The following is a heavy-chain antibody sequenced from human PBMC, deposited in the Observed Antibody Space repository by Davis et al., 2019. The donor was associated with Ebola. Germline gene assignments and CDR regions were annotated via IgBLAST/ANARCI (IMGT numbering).Heavy chain of an antibody. CDR3: AREAGPVWFDY. CDR1: GFTFSSYW. V-gene: IGHV3-20*04. Sequence: GGSLRLSCAASGFTFSSYWMSWVRQAPGKGLQWVAGLAWNSGSIGYADSVKGRFTISRDNAKNSLYLQMNSLRAEDTAVYYCAREAGPVWFDYWGQGTLVTVSS. CDR2: LAWNSGSI. J-gene: IGHJ4*02. D-gene: IGHD6-19*01.